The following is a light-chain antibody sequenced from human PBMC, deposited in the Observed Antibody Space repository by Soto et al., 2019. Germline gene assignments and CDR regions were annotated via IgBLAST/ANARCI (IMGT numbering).Light chain of an antibody. CDR2: DAS. CDR1: QSITRN. Sequence: EIVLTQSPASLSVSPGERATISCRASQSITRNLAWYQQKPGQPPRLLVYDASTRATDIPGRFTGSGSGTEFPLTISSLQSEDFALYYCEQYNNCPPFTFGPGTKVDIK. J-gene: IGKJ3*01. V-gene: IGKV3-15*01. CDR3: EQYNNCPPFT.